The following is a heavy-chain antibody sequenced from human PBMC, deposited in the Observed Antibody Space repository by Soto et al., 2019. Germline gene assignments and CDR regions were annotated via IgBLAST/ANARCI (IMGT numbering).Heavy chain of an antibody. CDR2: ISGSGGST. CDR1: GHTFHNYA. CDR3: AKVSRGIGVVPAAVN. V-gene: IGHV3-23*01. Sequence: EVQLLESGGGLEQPGGSLRLSCVGSGHTFHNYAMTWVRQAPGKGLEWVSGISGSGGSTHYADSVRGRFTISRDDSKNTLYLQMNSLRAEDTAVYYCAKVSRGIGVVPAAVNWGQGTLVTVSS. D-gene: IGHD2-2*01. J-gene: IGHJ4*02.